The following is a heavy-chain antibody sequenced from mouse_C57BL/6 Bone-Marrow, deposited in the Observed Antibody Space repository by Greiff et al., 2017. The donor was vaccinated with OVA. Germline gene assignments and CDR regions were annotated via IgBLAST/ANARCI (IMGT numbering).Heavy chain of an antibody. CDR1: GYSITSCYY. CDR2: ISYDGSN. V-gene: IGHV3-6*01. CDR3: ARGGYSNYEGAY. D-gene: IGHD2-5*01. Sequence: ESGPGLVKPSQSLSLTCSVTGYSITSCYYWNWIRQFPGNKLEWMGYISYDGSNNYNPSLKNRISITRDTSKNQFFLKLNSVTTEDTATYYCARGGYSNYEGAYWGQGTLVTVSA. J-gene: IGHJ3*01.